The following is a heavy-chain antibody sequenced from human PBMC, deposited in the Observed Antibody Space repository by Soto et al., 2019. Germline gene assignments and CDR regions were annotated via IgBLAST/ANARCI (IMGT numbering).Heavy chain of an antibody. Sequence: GGSLRLSCAASGFTFSSYSMNWVRQAPGKGLEWVSYINPSSGSIYYADSVKGRFTISRDNSKNTLYLQMNSLRAEDTAVYYCARDTFGTVGSSSWPDAFDIWGQGTMVTVSS. CDR3: ARDTFGTVGSSSWPDAFDI. CDR1: GFTFSSYS. V-gene: IGHV3-48*01. J-gene: IGHJ3*02. D-gene: IGHD6-13*01. CDR2: INPSSGSI.